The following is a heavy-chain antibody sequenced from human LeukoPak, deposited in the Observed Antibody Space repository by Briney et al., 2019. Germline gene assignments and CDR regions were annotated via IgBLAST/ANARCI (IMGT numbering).Heavy chain of an antibody. CDR3: ARCRGGGYSFGH. CDR2: INSDGSST. V-gene: IGHV3-74*01. D-gene: IGHD5-18*01. CDR1: GFTFSSYW. J-gene: IGHJ4*02. Sequence: GGSLRLSCAASGFTFSSYWMHWVRQAPGKGLVWVSRINSDGSSTSYADSVKGRFTISRDNAKNTLYLQMNSLRAEDTAVYYFARCRGGGYSFGHWGQGTLVTVSS.